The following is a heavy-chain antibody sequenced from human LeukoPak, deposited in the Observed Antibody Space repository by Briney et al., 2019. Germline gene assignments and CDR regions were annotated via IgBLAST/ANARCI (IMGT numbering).Heavy chain of an antibody. Sequence: GGSLRHSCAASGFTFSSYAMSWVRQAPGKGLEWVSAISGSGGSTYYADSVKGRFTISRDNSKNTLYLQMNSLRAEDTAVYYCAKDLLSGNYIYGDYAAFDCWGQGTLVTVSS. CDR1: GFTFSSYA. J-gene: IGHJ4*02. D-gene: IGHD4-17*01. CDR2: ISGSGGST. CDR3: AKDLLSGNYIYGDYAAFDC. V-gene: IGHV3-23*01.